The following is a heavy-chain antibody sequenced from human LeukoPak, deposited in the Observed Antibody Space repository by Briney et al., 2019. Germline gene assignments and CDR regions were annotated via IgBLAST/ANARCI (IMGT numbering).Heavy chain of an antibody. Sequence: GGSLRLSCAASGFTFSSYAMSWVRQAPGKGLEWVSAKSGSGGSTYYAGSVKGRFTISRDNSKNTLYLQMNSLRAEDTAVYYCAKGGYCSSTSCSVFDYWGQGTLVTVSS. J-gene: IGHJ4*02. CDR1: GFTFSSYA. CDR2: KSGSGGST. V-gene: IGHV3-23*01. CDR3: AKGGYCSSTSCSVFDY. D-gene: IGHD2-2*01.